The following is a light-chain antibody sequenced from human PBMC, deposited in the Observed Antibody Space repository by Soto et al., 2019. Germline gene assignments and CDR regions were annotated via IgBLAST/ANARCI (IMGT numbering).Light chain of an antibody. CDR3: QQASSFPLT. J-gene: IGKJ4*01. CDR2: SAS. CDR1: QPISSW. V-gene: IGKV1-12*01. Sequence: IQMTQSPSSVSASVGDRVTITCRASQPISSWLAWYQQKPGQPPNLLIYSASTLRSGVPSRFSGSESGTHFTLTITNLQPEDFATYYCQQASSFPLTFGGGTQVEV.